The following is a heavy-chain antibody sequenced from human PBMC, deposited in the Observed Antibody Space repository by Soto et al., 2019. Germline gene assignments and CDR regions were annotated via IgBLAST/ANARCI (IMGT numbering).Heavy chain of an antibody. J-gene: IGHJ6*02. CDR1: GGTFSSYA. D-gene: IGHD3-10*01. Sequence: QVQLVQSGAEVKKPGSSVRVSCKASGGTFSSYAISWVRQAPGQGLEWMGGVIPIFGTANYPQKFQGRLTITADEATNTADMELNSLRSEDTAVYYCARPPAITHEYDYGLAVWGQGTTVTVSS. CDR2: VIPIFGTA. V-gene: IGHV1-69*01. CDR3: ARPPAITHEYDYGLAV.